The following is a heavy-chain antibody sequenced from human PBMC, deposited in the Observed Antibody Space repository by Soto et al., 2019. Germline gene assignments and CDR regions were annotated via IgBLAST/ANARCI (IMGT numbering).Heavy chain of an antibody. J-gene: IGHJ4*02. CDR3: ARGRYQLLWGDY. V-gene: IGHV3-74*01. Sequence: EVQLVESGGGLVQPGGSLRLSCAASGFTFGSYWLHWVRQAPGKGLVWVSRINGDGTSTSYADSVKGRFTISRDNAKNTVYLQMNSLRAEDTAVYYCARGRYQLLWGDYWGQGTLATVSS. CDR2: INGDGTST. CDR1: GFTFGSYW. D-gene: IGHD2-2*01.